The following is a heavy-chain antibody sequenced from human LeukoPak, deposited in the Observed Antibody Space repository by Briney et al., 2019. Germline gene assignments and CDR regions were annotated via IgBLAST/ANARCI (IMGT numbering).Heavy chain of an antibody. CDR1: GGSISSYY. CDR3: ARVSPQYSSSWYPRASFDY. CDR2: IYYSGST. Sequence: PSQTLSLTCTVSGGSISSYYWSWIRQPPGKGLEWIGYIYYSGSTNYNPSLTSRVTISVDTSKNQFSLKLSSVTAADTAVYYCARVSPQYSSSWYPRASFDYWGQGTLVTVSS. J-gene: IGHJ4*02. V-gene: IGHV4-59*01. D-gene: IGHD6-13*01.